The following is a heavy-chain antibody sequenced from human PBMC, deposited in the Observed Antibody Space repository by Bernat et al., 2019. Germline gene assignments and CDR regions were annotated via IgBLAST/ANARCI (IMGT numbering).Heavy chain of an antibody. V-gene: IGHV3-11*05. CDR1: GFTFSDYY. CDR2: ISSSSYT. J-gene: IGHJ6*03. Sequence: QVQLVESGGGLVKPGGSLRLSCAASGFTFSDYYMSWIRQAPGKGLDWVSYISSSSYTNYADSVKGRFTISRDNAKNSRYLQMNSLRAEDTAMYYCARGTSTSAPYMDVWGKGTTVTVSS. CDR3: ARGTSTSAPYMDV.